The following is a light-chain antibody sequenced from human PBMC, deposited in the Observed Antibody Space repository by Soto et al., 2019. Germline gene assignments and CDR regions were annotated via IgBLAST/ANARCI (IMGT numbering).Light chain of an antibody. Sequence: EIVLIQSPATLSLPPGERATLSCRASQSVSSSLAWYQQNPGQAPRLLIFDASNRATGIPVRFSGSGSGTDFTLTISSLEPEDFTVYYCQQHSNWPLTFGGGTRVEIK. CDR3: QQHSNWPLT. CDR1: QSVSSS. CDR2: DAS. J-gene: IGKJ4*01. V-gene: IGKV3-11*01.